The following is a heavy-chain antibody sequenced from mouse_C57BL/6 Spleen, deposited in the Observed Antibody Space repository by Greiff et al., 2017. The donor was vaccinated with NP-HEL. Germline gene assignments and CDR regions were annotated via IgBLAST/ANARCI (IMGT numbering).Heavy chain of an antibody. CDR3: ARYYYGSSYGDYAMDY. CDR1: GYAFSSSW. D-gene: IGHD1-1*01. J-gene: IGHJ4*01. Sequence: QVQLQQSGPELVKPGASVKISCKASGYAFSSSWMNWVKQRPGKGLEWIGRIYPGDGDTNYNGKFKGKATLTADKSSSTAYMQLSSLTSEDSAVYFCARYYYGSSYGDYAMDYWGQGTSVTVSS. V-gene: IGHV1-82*01. CDR2: IYPGDGDT.